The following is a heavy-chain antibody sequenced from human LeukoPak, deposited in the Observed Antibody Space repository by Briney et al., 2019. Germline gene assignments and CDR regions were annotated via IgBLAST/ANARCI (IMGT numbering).Heavy chain of an antibody. D-gene: IGHD6-13*01. CDR1: GFTFSDYA. J-gene: IGHJ4*02. CDR3: AGDPKGGSSWFDY. V-gene: IGHV3-30-3*01. Sequence: GGSLRLSCAASGFTFSDYAIHWVRQAPGKGLEWVAVISYDGSLKFSADSVKGRFTISRDNAKNSLSLQMNSLRAEDTAVYFCAGDPKGGSSWFDYWGQGTLVTVSS. CDR2: ISYDGSLK.